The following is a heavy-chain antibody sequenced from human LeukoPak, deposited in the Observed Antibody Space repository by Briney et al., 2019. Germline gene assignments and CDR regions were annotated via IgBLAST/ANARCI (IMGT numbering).Heavy chain of an antibody. V-gene: IGHV1-24*01. CDR2: VDPRDGNT. D-gene: IGHD4-17*01. Sequence: GASVKVSCKVSGNTLTEFSMHWVRQAPGKGLEWMGGVDPRDGNTFYAQKFQGRVTMTEDTATDTAYMELSSLGSEDTAVYYCATFIPRPNDYGDYLYYYYGMDVWGQGTTVTVS. J-gene: IGHJ6*02. CDR1: GNTLTEFS. CDR3: ATFIPRPNDYGDYLYYYYGMDV.